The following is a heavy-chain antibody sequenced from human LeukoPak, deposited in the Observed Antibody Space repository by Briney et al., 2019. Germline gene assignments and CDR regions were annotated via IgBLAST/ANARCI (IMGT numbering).Heavy chain of an antibody. CDR1: GGSISSYY. V-gene: IGHV4-59*12. D-gene: IGHD3-22*01. J-gene: IGHJ5*02. CDR2: IYYSGST. CDR3: AREGSTSTITMIVVAAKFDP. Sequence: SETLSLTCTVSGGSISSYYWSWIRQPPGKGLEWIGYIYYSGSTNYNPSLKSRATISVDTSKNQFSLKLSSVTAADTAVYYCAREGSTSTITMIVVAAKFDPWGQGTLVTVSS.